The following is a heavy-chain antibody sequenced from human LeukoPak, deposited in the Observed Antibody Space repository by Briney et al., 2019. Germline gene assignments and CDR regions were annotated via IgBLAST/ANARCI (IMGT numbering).Heavy chain of an antibody. D-gene: IGHD6-19*01. J-gene: IGHJ6*02. CDR3: ARDRSEWLIYYYYYGMDV. CDR1: AFTFSSYA. Sequence: GGSLRLSCAASAFTFSSYAMHWVRQAPGKGLEWVAVISYDGSNKYYADSVKGRFTISRDNSKNTLYLQMNSLRAEDTAVYYCARDRSEWLIYYYYYGMDVWGQGTTVTVSS. CDR2: ISYDGSNK. V-gene: IGHV3-30-3*01.